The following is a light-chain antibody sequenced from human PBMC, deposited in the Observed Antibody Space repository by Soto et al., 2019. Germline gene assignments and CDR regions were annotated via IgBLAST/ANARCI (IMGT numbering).Light chain of an antibody. CDR1: SGHSSYA. CDR3: QTWGTGIVV. Sequence: QPVLTQSPSASASLGASVKLTCTLSSGHSSYASTWHQQQPEKGPRYLMKLNSDGSHRKGDGIPDRFSGSSSGAERYLSISSLQSEDEADYYCQTWGTGIVVFGGGTKLTVL. V-gene: IGLV4-69*01. J-gene: IGLJ2*01. CDR2: LNSDGSH.